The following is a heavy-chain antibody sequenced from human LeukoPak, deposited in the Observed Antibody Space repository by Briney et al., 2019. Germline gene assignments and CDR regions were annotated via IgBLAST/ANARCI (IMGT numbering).Heavy chain of an antibody. D-gene: IGHD6-13*01. V-gene: IGHV1-2*06. CDR1: GYTFTDYY. CDR2: INPNSGGT. J-gene: IGHJ4*02. CDR3: ARARQQLVQGVDY. Sequence: ASVKVSCKASGYTFTDYYMHWVRQAPGQGLEWMGRINPNSGGTNYAQKFQGRVTMTRDTSISTAYMELSRLRSDDTAVYYCARARQQLVQGVDYWGQGTLVTVSS.